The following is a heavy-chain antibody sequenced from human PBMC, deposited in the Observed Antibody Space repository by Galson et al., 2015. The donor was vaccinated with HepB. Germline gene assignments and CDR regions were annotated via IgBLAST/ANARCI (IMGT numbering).Heavy chain of an antibody. CDR1: GFTFSRYW. D-gene: IGHD3-3*01. Sequence: SLRLSCAASGFTFSRYWTSWVRQAPGKGLEWVANINQDGSEKYYVDSVKGRFTISRDNAKNPLSLQMNSLRAEDTAVYYCARDGPFWSGYYVQPFDYWGQGTLVTVSS. CDR3: ARDGPFWSGYYVQPFDY. V-gene: IGHV3-7*01. CDR2: INQDGSEK. J-gene: IGHJ4*02.